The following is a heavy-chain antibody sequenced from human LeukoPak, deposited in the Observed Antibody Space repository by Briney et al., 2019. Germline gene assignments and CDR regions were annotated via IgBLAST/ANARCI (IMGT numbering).Heavy chain of an antibody. CDR3: ARGDYDYVWGSYRHPAFDY. Sequence: GGSLRLSCAASGFTFTDYYLSWIRQAPGKGLEWVAYISSTGSLMYYAHSVKGRFTIFRDNAQNLVYLQMNSLRAEDTAVYYCARGDYDYVWGSYRHPAFDYWGQGTLVTASS. J-gene: IGHJ4*02. CDR1: GFTFTDYY. D-gene: IGHD3-16*02. V-gene: IGHV3-11*04. CDR2: ISSTGSLM.